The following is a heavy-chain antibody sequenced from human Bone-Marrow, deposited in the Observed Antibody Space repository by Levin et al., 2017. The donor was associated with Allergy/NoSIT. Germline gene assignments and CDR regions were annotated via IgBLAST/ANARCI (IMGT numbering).Heavy chain of an antibody. D-gene: IGHD6-13*01. CDR3: ARGAGYHTSWFWDS. Sequence: KPSETLSLTCTVSGASLSFGDYYWSWIRQPPGKGLEWIGYTYYSGSSYYSPSLKSRINISIDTSKNQLSLRLSSVTAADTAVYFCARGAGYHTSWFWDSWGQGTLATVSS. J-gene: IGHJ4*02. V-gene: IGHV4-30-4*01. CDR1: GASLSFGDYY. CDR2: TYYSGSS.